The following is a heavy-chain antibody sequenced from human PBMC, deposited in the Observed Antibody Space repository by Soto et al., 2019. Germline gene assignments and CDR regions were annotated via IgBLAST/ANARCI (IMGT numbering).Heavy chain of an antibody. CDR3: ARSHSFDGSIYHYYFDF. V-gene: IGHV4-59*01. CDR2: IYASRAT. D-gene: IGHD3-3*02. J-gene: IGHJ4*02. Sequence: SETLSLTCTVSGGSIGSFYWSWIRQSPGGTLEWIGYIYASRATTYNPSLESRITMSVDIPNNEFSLDLTSVTAADTAVYYCARSHSFDGSIYHYYFDFWGQGNMVTVSS. CDR1: GGSIGSFY.